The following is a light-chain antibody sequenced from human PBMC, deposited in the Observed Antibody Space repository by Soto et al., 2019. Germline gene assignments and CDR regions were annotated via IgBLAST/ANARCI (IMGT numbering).Light chain of an antibody. CDR1: QSFLYSSNNKNY. J-gene: IGKJ3*01. CDR2: WAS. V-gene: IGKV4-1*01. Sequence: DIVMTQSPDSLAVSLGERATINCKSSQSFLYSSNNKNYLAWYQQKPGQPPKLLIYWASTRESGVPDRFSGSGSGTDFTLTISSLQAEDVAVYYCQQYYSTPLTFGPGTKVGIK. CDR3: QQYYSTPLT.